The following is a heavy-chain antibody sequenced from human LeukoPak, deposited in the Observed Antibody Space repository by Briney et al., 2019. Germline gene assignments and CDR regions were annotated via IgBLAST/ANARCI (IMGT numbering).Heavy chain of an antibody. CDR1: GFTFSSYS. CDR3: AREAPYSSSWWAVSGNFQH. D-gene: IGHD6-13*01. Sequence: GGSLRLSCAASGFTFSSYSMNWVRQAPGKGLEWVSYISSSSSTIYYADSVKGRFTISRDNAKNSLYLQMNSLRDEDAAVYYCAREAPYSSSWWAVSGNFQHWGQGTLVTVSS. CDR2: ISSSSSTI. J-gene: IGHJ1*01. V-gene: IGHV3-48*02.